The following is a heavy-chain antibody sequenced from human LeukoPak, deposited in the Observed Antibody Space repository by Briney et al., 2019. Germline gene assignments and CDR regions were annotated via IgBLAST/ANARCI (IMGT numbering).Heavy chain of an antibody. CDR3: AKDLRRQWLAPRLDY. CDR1: GFTFSSYA. V-gene: IGHV3-23*01. CDR2: ISGSGGST. Sequence: GGSLRLSCAASGFTFSSYAMSWVRQAPGKGLEWVSAISGSGGSTYYADSVKGPFTISRGNSKNTLYLQMNSLRAEDTAVYYCAKDLRRQWLAPRLDYWGQGTLVTVSS. D-gene: IGHD6-19*01. J-gene: IGHJ4*02.